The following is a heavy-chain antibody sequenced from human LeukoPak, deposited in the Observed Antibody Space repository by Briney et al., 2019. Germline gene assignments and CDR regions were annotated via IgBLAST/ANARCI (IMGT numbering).Heavy chain of an antibody. V-gene: IGHV3-48*03. CDR3: AKGGGVGARHFDY. J-gene: IGHJ4*02. CDR1: GFTFSSYE. CDR2: ISYSDDTI. Sequence: GGSLRLSCAASGFTFSSYELSWVRQAPGKGLEWISYISYSDDTIYYADSVKGRFTISRDNSKNTLYLQMNSLRAEDTAVYYCAKGGGVGARHFDYWGQGTLVTVSS. D-gene: IGHD1-26*01.